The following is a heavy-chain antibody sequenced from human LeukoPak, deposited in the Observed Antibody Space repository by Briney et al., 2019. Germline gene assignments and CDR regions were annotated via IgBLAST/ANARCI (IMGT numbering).Heavy chain of an antibody. J-gene: IGHJ3*01. CDR2: IRSKAYGGTT. Sequence: PGRSLRLSCTASGFTFGDYAMSWVRQAPGKGLEWVGFIRSKAYGGTTEYAASVKGRFTISRDDSKSIAYLQMNSLKTEDTAMYYCTRDYPASFDVWGQGTLVTVSS. CDR3: TRDYPASFDV. CDR1: GFTFGDYA. V-gene: IGHV3-49*04.